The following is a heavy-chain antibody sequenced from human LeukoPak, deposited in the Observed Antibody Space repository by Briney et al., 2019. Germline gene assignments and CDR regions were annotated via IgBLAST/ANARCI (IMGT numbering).Heavy chain of an antibody. Sequence: SETLSLTCTVSGGSISSYYWNWIRQPPGKGLEWIAYINYSGSTNYNPSLKSRVTISVDTSRNQFSLNLTSVTAADTAVYYCAKAGYSGAWYGGGGYFFNSWGHGTLVTVSS. CDR3: AKAGYSGAWYGGGGYFFNS. V-gene: IGHV4-59*01. CDR2: INYSGST. D-gene: IGHD6-19*01. J-gene: IGHJ5*01. CDR1: GGSISSYY.